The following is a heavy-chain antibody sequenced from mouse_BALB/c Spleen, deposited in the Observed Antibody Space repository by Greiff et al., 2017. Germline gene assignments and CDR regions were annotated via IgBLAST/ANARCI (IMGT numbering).Heavy chain of an antibody. Sequence: VQLQQSGPELVKPGASVKISCKASGYSFTGYFMNWVMQSHGKSLEWIGRINPYNGDTFYNQKFKGKATLTVDKSSSTAHMELRSLASEDSAVYYCARSGAYYGNYYFDDWGQGTTLTVSS. CDR1: GYSFTGYF. CDR3: ARSGAYYGNYYFDD. CDR2: INPYNGDT. J-gene: IGHJ2*01. D-gene: IGHD2-10*01. V-gene: IGHV1-20*02.